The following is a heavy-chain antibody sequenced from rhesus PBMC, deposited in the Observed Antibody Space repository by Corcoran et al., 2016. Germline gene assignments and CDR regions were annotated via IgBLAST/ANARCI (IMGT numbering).Heavy chain of an antibody. CDR1: GGSISDDYY. D-gene: IGHD4-23*01. Sequence: QVQLQESGPGLVKPSETLSLTCAVSGGSISDDYYWSWIRQPPGKGLEWIGCIHGSSGITYNNPSLKSRVTISTDTSKNQFSLKLNSLTAEDTAFYYCAREPEYSNYVHHWGQGVLVTVSS. CDR2: IHGSSGIT. J-gene: IGHJ4*01. CDR3: AREPEYSNYVHH. V-gene: IGHV4-106*01.